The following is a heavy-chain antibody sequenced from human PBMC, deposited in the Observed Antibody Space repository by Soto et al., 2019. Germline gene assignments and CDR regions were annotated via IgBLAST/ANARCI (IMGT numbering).Heavy chain of an antibody. V-gene: IGHV3-30*01. Sequence: TGWSLRLSCAASGFTFSSYAMHWVRQVPGKGLEWVTLISYDGSKKFYADSVKGRFTISRDQSKSTLYLQMNSLRDDDTAMYYCARDNAPVAGTSLPGYWGQGTLVTVSS. CDR1: GFTFSSYA. D-gene: IGHD6-19*01. CDR2: ISYDGSKK. CDR3: ARDNAPVAGTSLPGY. J-gene: IGHJ4*02.